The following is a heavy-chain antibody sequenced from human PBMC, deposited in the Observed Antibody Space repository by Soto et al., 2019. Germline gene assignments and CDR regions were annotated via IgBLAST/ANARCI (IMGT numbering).Heavy chain of an antibody. CDR1: GYTFTGYY. D-gene: IGHD5-18*01. CDR3: ARRARVGRQLWLPFDY. J-gene: IGHJ4*02. V-gene: IGHV1-2*04. CDR2: INPNSGGT. Sequence: GASVKVSCKASGYTFTGYYMHWVRQAPGQGLEWMGWINPNSGGTNYAQKFQGWVTMTRDTSISTAYMELSRLRSDDTAVYYCARRARVGRQLWLPFDYWAQGTLVTVSS.